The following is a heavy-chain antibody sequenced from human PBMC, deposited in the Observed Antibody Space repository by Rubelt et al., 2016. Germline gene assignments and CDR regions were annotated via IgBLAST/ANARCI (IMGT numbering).Heavy chain of an antibody. Sequence: QVQLQESGPGLVKPPETLSLTCTVSGGSISSYYWSWIRQPPGKGLEWIGYIYYSGSTNYNPSLKSRVTISVDTSKNQFSLKLSSVTASDTAVYYCARQGGDFWIGYLIIGGYWGQGTLVTVSS. V-gene: IGHV4-59*08. CDR3: ARQGGDFWIGYLIIGGY. D-gene: IGHD3-3*01. CDR2: IYYSGST. CDR1: GGSISSYY. J-gene: IGHJ4*02.